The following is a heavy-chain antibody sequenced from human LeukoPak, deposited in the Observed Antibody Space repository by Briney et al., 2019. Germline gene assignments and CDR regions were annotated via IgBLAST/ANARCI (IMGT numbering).Heavy chain of an antibody. Sequence: PSETLSLPCAVYGGPFSGYYWSWIRQPPGKGLEWIGEINHSGRTNYNPSLKSRVTISVDTSKNQFSLKLSSVTAADTAVYCGARDSNYGNFDYWGQGTLVTVSS. D-gene: IGHD1-7*01. CDR2: INHSGRT. V-gene: IGHV4-34*01. CDR3: ARDSNYGNFDY. CDR1: GGPFSGYY. J-gene: IGHJ4*02.